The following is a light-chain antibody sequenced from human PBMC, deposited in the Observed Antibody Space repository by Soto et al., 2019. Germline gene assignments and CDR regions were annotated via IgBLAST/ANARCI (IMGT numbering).Light chain of an antibody. J-gene: IGKJ1*01. CDR2: GAY. CDR3: QQYGTAPWT. CDR1: QSVINSY. Sequence: PGDSSTLSCKASQSVINSYLAWYQQKPGQAPRLLLYGAYNRATGIPDRFSGSGSGTDFTLTISRLEPEDFAVYYCQQYGTAPWTFGQGTKVDIK. V-gene: IGKV3-20*01.